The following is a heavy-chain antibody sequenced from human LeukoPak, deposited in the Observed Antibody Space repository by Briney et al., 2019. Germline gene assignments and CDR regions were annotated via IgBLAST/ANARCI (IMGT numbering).Heavy chain of an antibody. CDR3: ARYGIASRPTDY. D-gene: IGHD6-6*01. Sequence: PSEILSLTCTVSGGSISSSSYYRGWLRQPPGKGLEWIGSINYSGSTNYNPSLKSRVTISVDTSKNQFSLKLSSVTAADTAVYYCARYGIASRPTDYWGQGTLVTVSS. V-gene: IGHV4-39*01. CDR1: GGSISSSSYY. CDR2: INYSGST. J-gene: IGHJ4*02.